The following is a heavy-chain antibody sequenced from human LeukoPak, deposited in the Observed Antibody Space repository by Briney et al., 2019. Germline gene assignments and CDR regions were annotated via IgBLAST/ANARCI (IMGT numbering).Heavy chain of an antibody. D-gene: IGHD3-3*01. Sequence: ASVKVSCKASGYTFTSYSISWVRQAPGQGLEWMGWISTFNDNTNSAQNLQGRVNMTTDTSTSTAYMELRSLRSDDTAVYYCARVYQRITIFGVVIKTFDYWGQGTLVTVSS. CDR3: ARVYQRITIFGVVIKTFDY. CDR2: ISTFNDNT. V-gene: IGHV1-18*01. CDR1: GYTFTSYS. J-gene: IGHJ4*02.